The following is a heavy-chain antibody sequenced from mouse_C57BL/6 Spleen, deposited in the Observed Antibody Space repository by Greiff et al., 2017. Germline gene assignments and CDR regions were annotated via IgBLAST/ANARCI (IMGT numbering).Heavy chain of an antibody. Sequence: VHLVESGAELARPGASVKLSCKASGYTFTSYGISWVKQRTGQGLEWIGEIHPRSGNTYYNEKFKGKATLTAAKSSSTAYMELRSLTSEDSEVSVYDSLRRTVCYVMDYWGQGTSVTVSS. V-gene: IGHV1-81*01. D-gene: IGHD3-3*01. J-gene: IGHJ4*01. CDR2: IHPRSGNT. CDR3: DSLRRTVCYVMDY. CDR1: GYTFTSYG.